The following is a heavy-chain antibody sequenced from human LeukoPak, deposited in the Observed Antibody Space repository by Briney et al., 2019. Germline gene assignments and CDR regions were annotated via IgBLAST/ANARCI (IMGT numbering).Heavy chain of an antibody. CDR3: AREPVLYGIGYYYYYMDV. Sequence: SVKVSCKASGGTFSSYAISWVRQAPGQGLEWMGGIIPIFGTANYAQKFQGRVTITADESTSTAYMELRSLRSDDTAVYYCAREPVLYGIGYYYYYMDVWGKGTTVTVSS. D-gene: IGHD3-16*01. CDR2: IIPIFGTA. V-gene: IGHV1-69*13. J-gene: IGHJ6*03. CDR1: GGTFSSYA.